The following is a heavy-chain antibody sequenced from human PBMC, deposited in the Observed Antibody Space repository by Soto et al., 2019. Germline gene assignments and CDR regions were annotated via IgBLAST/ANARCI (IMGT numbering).Heavy chain of an antibody. CDR3: ARGLAAPYYYYYMDV. CDR1: GFTFSSYG. D-gene: IGHD6-6*01. V-gene: IGHV3-33*01. J-gene: IGHJ6*03. CDR2: IWYDGSNK. Sequence: VGSLSLSCAASGFTFSSYGMHWVRQAPGKGLEWVAVIWYDGSNKYYADSVKGRFTISRDNSKNTLYLQMNSLRAEDTAVYYCARGLAAPYYYYYMDVWGKGTTVTVPS.